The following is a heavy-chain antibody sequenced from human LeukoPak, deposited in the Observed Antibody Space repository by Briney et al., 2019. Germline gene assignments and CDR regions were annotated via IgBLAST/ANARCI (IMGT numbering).Heavy chain of an antibody. CDR1: GFTFSDYA. CDR2: ISGSGGST. D-gene: IGHD3-10*01. V-gene: IGHV3-23*01. Sequence: PGGSLRLSCAVSGFTFSDYAMSWVRQAPGKGLEWVSAISGSGGSTYYADSVKGRFTISRDNSKNTLYLQMNSLGAEDTAVYYCAKVARSGSYRYYYYYGMDVWGQGTTVTVSS. J-gene: IGHJ6*02. CDR3: AKVARSGSYRYYYYYGMDV.